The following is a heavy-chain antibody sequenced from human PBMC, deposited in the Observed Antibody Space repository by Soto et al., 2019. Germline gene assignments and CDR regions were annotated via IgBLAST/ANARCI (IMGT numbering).Heavy chain of an antibody. CDR1: GGSISNYY. J-gene: IGHJ4*02. CDR2: IYYSGGT. CDR3: ARDSAAGTGDYDY. D-gene: IGHD6-13*01. Sequence: QVQLQESGPGLVKPSETLSLTCTVSGGSISNYYWGWIRQPPGKGLEWIGYIYYSGGTSYNPSLTSRITISVDTSKNQFSLKLSSVTAADTAVYYCARDSAAGTGDYDYWGQGILVTVSS. V-gene: IGHV4-59*01.